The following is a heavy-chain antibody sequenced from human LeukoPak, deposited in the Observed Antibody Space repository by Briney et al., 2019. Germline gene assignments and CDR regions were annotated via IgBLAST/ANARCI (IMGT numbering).Heavy chain of an antibody. Sequence: PSETLSLTCSVSSGSVDNEHWCWVRQPPGKGLEWIGSIYYSGSTYYNPSLKSRVTISVDTSKNQFSLKLSSVTAADTAVYYCARHVRGYDILTGYYNPPPDYWGQGTLVTVSS. V-gene: IGHV4-39*01. CDR3: ARHVRGYDILTGYYNPPPDY. D-gene: IGHD3-9*01. CDR2: IYYSGST. CDR1: SGSVDNEH. J-gene: IGHJ4*02.